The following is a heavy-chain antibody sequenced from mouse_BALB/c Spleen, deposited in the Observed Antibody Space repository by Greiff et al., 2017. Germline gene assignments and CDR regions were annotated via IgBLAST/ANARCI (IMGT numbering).Heavy chain of an antibody. CDR1: GFTFNTYA. CDR3: VRRGGDYAWFAY. V-gene: IGHV10-1*02. CDR2: IRSKSNNYAT. D-gene: IGHD2-4*01. Sequence: VQLKESGGGLVQPKGSLKLSCAASGFTFNTYAMNWVRQAPGKGLEWVARIRSKSNNYATYYADSVKDRFTISRDDSQSMLYLQMNNLKTEDTAMYYCVRRGGDYAWFAYWGQGTLVTVSA. J-gene: IGHJ3*01.